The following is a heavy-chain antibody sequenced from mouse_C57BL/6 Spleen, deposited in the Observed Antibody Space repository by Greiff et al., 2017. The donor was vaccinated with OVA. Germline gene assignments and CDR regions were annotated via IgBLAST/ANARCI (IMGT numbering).Heavy chain of an antibody. J-gene: IGHJ2*01. CDR3: TTAYSNYFDY. CDR2: IDPENGDT. Sequence: EVKLVESGAELVRPGASVKLSCTASGFNIKDDYMHWVKQRPEQGLEWIGWIDPENGDTEYASKFQGKATITADTSSNTAYLQLSSLTSEDTAVYYCTTAYSNYFDYWGQGTTLTVSS. D-gene: IGHD2-5*01. V-gene: IGHV14-4*01. CDR1: GFNIKDDY.